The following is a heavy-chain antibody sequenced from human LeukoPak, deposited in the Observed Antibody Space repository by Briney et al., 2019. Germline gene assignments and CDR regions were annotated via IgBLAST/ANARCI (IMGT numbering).Heavy chain of an antibody. CDR3: ARSVGYSGYGIDY. D-gene: IGHD5-12*01. V-gene: IGHV1-69*13. Sequence: SVKVTFKASGGTFSSYTISWVRQAPGQGLEWMGVIIPIFGTTNYAQKFQGRVTITADDSTSTAYMELSSLRSEDTAVYYCARSVGYSGYGIDYWGQGTLVTVSS. CDR1: GGTFSSYT. CDR2: IIPIFGTT. J-gene: IGHJ4*02.